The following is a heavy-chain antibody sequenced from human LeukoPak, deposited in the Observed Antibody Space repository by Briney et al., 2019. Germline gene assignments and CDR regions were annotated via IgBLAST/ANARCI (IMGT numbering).Heavy chain of an antibody. J-gene: IGHJ4*02. CDR1: GFTFDDYA. CDR2: ISSSGSTI. CDR3: ARGRAWFGELYLDY. V-gene: IGHV3-48*03. D-gene: IGHD3-10*01. Sequence: PGGSLRLSCAASGFTFDDYAMNWVRQAPGKGLEWVSYISSSGSTIYYADSVKGRFTISRDNAKNSLYLQMNSLRAEDTAVYYCARGRAWFGELYLDYWGQGTLVTVSS.